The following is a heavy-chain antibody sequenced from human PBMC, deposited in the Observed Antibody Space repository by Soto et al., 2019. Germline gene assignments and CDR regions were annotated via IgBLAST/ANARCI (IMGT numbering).Heavy chain of an antibody. Sequence: PGEPSEAPSLTRTVSGGSITSFYQSWVPAPPGEGLEWIGYIYYSGSTNYNPSLKSRVTISVDTSKNQFSLKLSSVTAADTAVYYCARDKVVVVPAGPIGWFDPWGQGTLVTVSS. CDR2: IYYSGST. V-gene: IGHV4-59*01. CDR3: ARDKVVVVPAGPIGWFDP. CDR1: GGSITSFY. D-gene: IGHD2-2*01. J-gene: IGHJ5*02.